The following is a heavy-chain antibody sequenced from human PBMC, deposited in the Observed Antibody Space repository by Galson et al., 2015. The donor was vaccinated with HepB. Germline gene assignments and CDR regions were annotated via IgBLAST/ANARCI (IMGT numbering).Heavy chain of an antibody. V-gene: IGHV4-31*03. D-gene: IGHD2-2*01. CDR3: ARDRYCSSTSCYYMDV. J-gene: IGHJ6*03. Sequence: TLSLTCTVSGGSISSGGYYWSWIRQHPGKGLEWIGYIYYSGSTYYNPSLKSRVTTSVDTSKNQFSLKLSSVTAADTAVYYCARDRYCSSTSCYYMDVWGKGTTVTVSS. CDR2: IYYSGST. CDR1: GGSISSGGYY.